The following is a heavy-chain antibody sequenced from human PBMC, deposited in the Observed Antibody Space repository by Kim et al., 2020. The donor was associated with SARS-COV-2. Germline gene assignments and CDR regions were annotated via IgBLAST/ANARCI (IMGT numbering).Heavy chain of an antibody. D-gene: IGHD6-13*01. CDR3: ARGTSSSWFEYSFGSGLGY. J-gene: IGHJ4*02. V-gene: IGHV3-11*06. Sequence: RFTISRDNAKNSLYLQMNSLRAEDTAVYYCARGTSSSWFEYSFGSGLGYWGQGTLVTVSS.